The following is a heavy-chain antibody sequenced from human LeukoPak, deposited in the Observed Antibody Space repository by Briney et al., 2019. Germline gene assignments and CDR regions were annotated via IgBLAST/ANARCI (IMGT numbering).Heavy chain of an antibody. CDR2: ISGGGSST. CDR3: AKRESSGKYFDC. CDR1: GFTFRTYV. Sequence: HPGGSLRLSCADSGFTFRTYVMSCVRQAPGKGLEWISTISGGGSSTYYADSVKGRFTISRDNSKNTLYLQMNSLRAGDTAVYYCAKRESSGKYFDCWGQGTLVTVSS. J-gene: IGHJ4*02. V-gene: IGHV3-23*01. D-gene: IGHD6-19*01.